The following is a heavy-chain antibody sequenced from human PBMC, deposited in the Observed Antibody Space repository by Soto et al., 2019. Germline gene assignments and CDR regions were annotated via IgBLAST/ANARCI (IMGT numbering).Heavy chain of an antibody. CDR2: ISNSGNTI. Sequence: PGGSLRLSCVASGFVFKNYEMNWVRQAPGKGLEWISYISNSGNTIYVADSMRGRFTISRDNAKNSLFLQMNSLRADDTAVYYCARDIDNRDYYYGLDVWGQGTRSPSP. D-gene: IGHD1-20*01. CDR1: GFVFKNYE. J-gene: IGHJ6*02. CDR3: ARDIDNRDYYYGLDV. V-gene: IGHV3-48*03.